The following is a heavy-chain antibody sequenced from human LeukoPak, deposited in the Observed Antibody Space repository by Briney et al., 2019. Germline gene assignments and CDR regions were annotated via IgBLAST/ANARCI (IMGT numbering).Heavy chain of an antibody. Sequence: SETLSLTCTVSGGSISSYYWSWIRQPPGKGLEWIGYIYYSGSTNYNPSLKSRVTMSVDTSKNQFSLKLSSVTAADTAVYYCARVTDEYSSLYYYYYMDVWGKGTTVTVSS. D-gene: IGHD6-6*01. CDR1: GGSISSYY. J-gene: IGHJ6*03. CDR3: ARVTDEYSSLYYYYYMDV. CDR2: IYYSGST. V-gene: IGHV4-59*12.